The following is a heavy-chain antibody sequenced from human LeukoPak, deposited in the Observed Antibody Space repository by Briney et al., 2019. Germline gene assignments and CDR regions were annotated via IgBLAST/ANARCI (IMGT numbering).Heavy chain of an antibody. CDR1: GYSISSDNY. CDR3: ARAPRDSSSSNYMRRFDY. J-gene: IGHJ4*02. D-gene: IGHD3-22*01. CDR2: IYHSGST. Sequence: SETLSLTCAVSGYSISSDNYWVWIRQPPGQGLEWTGGIYHSGSTYYNPSIKSRVTMSVDTSKNQFSLKLSSVTAADTAVYYCARAPRDSSSSNYMRRFDYWGQGTLVTVS. V-gene: IGHV4-38-2*01.